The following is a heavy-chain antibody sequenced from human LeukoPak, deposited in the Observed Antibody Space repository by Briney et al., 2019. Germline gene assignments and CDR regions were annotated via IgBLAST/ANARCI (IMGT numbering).Heavy chain of an antibody. CDR1: GYTFTSYD. D-gene: IGHD3-22*01. CDR2: MSPNSGDT. J-gene: IGHJ4*02. CDR3: ARSEANYYDCSGYAAFDY. V-gene: IGHV1-8*01. Sequence: GASVKVSCKASGYTFTSYDINWVRQATGQGLEWMGWMSPNSGDTGYAQKFQGRVTMTRNTSISTAYLGLSSLRSEDTAVYYCARSEANYYDCSGYAAFDYWGQGTLVTVSS.